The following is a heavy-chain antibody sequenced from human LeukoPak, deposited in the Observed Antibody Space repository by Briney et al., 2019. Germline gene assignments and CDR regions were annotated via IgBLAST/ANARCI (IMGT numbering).Heavy chain of an antibody. CDR3: AGWAASSLDYYYYMDV. Sequence: GASVKVSCKASGGTFSSYAISWVRQAPGQGLEWMGGIIPIFGTANYAQKFQGRVTITTDESTSTAYMELSSLRSEDTAVYYCAGWAASSLDYYYYMDVWGKGTTVTVSS. V-gene: IGHV1-69*05. D-gene: IGHD6-6*01. CDR1: GGTFSSYA. CDR2: IIPIFGTA. J-gene: IGHJ6*03.